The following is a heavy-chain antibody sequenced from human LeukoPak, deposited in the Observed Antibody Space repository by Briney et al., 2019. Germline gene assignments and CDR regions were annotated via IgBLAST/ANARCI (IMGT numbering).Heavy chain of an antibody. D-gene: IGHD3-10*01. V-gene: IGHV6-1*01. CDR1: GDSVSSNSAA. J-gene: IGHJ5*02. CDR2: TYYRSKWYN. CDR3: AGDKRGYYYGSGFNWFDP. Sequence: SQTLSLTCAISGDSVSSNSAAWNWIRQSPSRGLEWLGRTYYRSKWYNDYAVSVKSRIPINPDTSKNQFSLQLNSVTPEDTAVYYCAGDKRGYYYGSGFNWFDPWGQGTLVTVSS.